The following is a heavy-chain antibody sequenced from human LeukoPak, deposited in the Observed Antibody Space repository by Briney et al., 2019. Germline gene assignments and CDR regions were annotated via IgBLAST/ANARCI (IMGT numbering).Heavy chain of an antibody. V-gene: IGHV3-49*03. J-gene: IGHJ4*02. CDR2: IRSKAYVGTT. CDR1: GFTFRDYT. CDR3: SRGSYDYWKKAFFDY. Sequence: GGFLRLSCSTFGFTFRDYTMSWFRQAPGKGLGRVCFIRSKAYVGTTEYATPVKGRFTISRNDSNSIANLQMNSLKTEDTAMYYCSRGSYDYWKKAFFDYWGRGTLVSVSP. D-gene: IGHD3-3*01.